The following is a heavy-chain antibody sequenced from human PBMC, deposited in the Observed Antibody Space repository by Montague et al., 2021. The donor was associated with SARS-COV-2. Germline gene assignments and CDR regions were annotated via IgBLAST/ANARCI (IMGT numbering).Heavy chain of an antibody. J-gene: IGHJ2*01. V-gene: IGHV4-34*01. CDR2: IRLPGGT. CDR3: ARAGSQRFFEF. Sequence: SETLSLTCAVTSGSLRNYYWSWIRQPQGQGLEWIGEIRLPGGTNYDPSLKGRVTISLDTSNNHVPLTLNSVTTADTAVYFCARAGSQRFFEFWGRGTLVTVSS. CDR1: SGSLRNYY. D-gene: IGHD1-1*01.